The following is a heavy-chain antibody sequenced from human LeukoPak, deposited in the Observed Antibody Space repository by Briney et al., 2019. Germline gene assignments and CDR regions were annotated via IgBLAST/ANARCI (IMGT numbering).Heavy chain of an antibody. V-gene: IGHV1-8*01. CDR2: INPKSGNT. J-gene: IGHJ4*02. CDR1: GYTFTSYD. D-gene: IGHD1-26*01. Sequence: GASVKISCKASGYTFTSYDINWVRQATGQGLEWMGWINPKSGNTGFAQKFQGRVTMTRDTSISTAYMELGSLRSEDTAVYYCARVTGSIDYWGQGTLVTVSS. CDR3: ARVTGSIDY.